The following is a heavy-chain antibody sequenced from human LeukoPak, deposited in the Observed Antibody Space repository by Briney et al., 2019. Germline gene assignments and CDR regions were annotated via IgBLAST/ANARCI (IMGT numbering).Heavy chain of an antibody. V-gene: IGHV4-39*07. CDR2: IYYSGST. D-gene: IGHD1-26*01. Sequence: SETLSLTCTVSGRSISSSSYYWGWIRQPPGKGLEWIGSIYYSGSTYYNPSLKSRVTISVDTSKNQFSLKLSSVTAADTAVYYCARADPWGFDPWGQGTLVTVSS. CDR1: GRSISSSSYY. J-gene: IGHJ5*02. CDR3: ARADPWGFDP.